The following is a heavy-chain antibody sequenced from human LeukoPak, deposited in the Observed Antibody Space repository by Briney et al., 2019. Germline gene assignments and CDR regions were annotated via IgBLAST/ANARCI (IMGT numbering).Heavy chain of an antibody. CDR2: ISGSGGST. Sequence: GGSLRLSCAASGFTFSSYWMSWVRQAPGKGLEWVSAISGSGGSTYYADSVKGRFTISRDNSKNTLYLQMNSLRAEDTAVYYCARPVGYSSSWYVPTLSPFDYWGQGTLVTVSS. V-gene: IGHV3-23*01. CDR1: GFTFSSYW. CDR3: ARPVGYSSSWYVPTLSPFDY. D-gene: IGHD6-13*01. J-gene: IGHJ4*02.